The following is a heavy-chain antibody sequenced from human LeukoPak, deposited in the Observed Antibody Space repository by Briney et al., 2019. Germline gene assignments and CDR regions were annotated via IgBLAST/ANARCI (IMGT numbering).Heavy chain of an antibody. CDR2: ISSSGSTI. CDR1: GFTVSNAW. Sequence: GGSLRLSCAASGFTVSNAWMNWVRQAPGKGLEWVSYISSSGSTIYYADSVKGRFTISRDNAKNSLYLQMNSLRGEDTAIYYCARDGDSYGYGIDYWGQGTLVTVSP. CDR3: ARDGDSYGYGIDY. J-gene: IGHJ4*02. D-gene: IGHD5-18*01. V-gene: IGHV3-48*04.